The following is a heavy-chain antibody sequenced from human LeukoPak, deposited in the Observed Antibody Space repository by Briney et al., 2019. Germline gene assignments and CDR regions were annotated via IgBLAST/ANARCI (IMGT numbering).Heavy chain of an antibody. CDR1: EFTFSNYA. CDR2: VSGGST. CDR3: ARSYSSGWYALDY. V-gene: IGHV3-23*01. J-gene: IGHJ4*02. D-gene: IGHD6-19*01. Sequence: QTGGSLRLSCAASEFTFSNYALSWVRQAPGKGLKWVSGVSGGSTFYADSVKGRFTISRDNSKNTLYLQMNSLRAEDTAVYYCARSYSSGWYALDYWGQGTLVTVSS.